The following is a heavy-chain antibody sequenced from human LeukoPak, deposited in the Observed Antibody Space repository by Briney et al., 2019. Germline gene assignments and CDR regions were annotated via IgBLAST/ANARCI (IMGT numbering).Heavy chain of an antibody. CDR1: GFTFSSYW. CDR3: ARAPSEIGGYYPEYFRH. D-gene: IGHD3-22*01. CDR2: IKSDGST. J-gene: IGHJ1*01. Sequence: PGGSLRLSCAASGFTFSSYWMHWVRQAPGKGLVWVSRIKSDGSTKYADSVKGRFTISRDNANNTVFLQMNSLRAEDTGVYYCARAPSEIGGYYPEYFRHWGQGTLVTVSP. V-gene: IGHV3-74*03.